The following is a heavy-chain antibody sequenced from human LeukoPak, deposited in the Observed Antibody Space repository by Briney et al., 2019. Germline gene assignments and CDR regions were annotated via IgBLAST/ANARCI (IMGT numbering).Heavy chain of an antibody. CDR2: IYHSGST. CDR3: ASLTTWVDY. CDR1: GFSISSGYY. V-gene: IGHV4-38-2*01. J-gene: IGHJ4*02. Sequence: SETLSLTCAVSGFSISSGYYWGWIRQPPGKGLEWIGSIYHSGSTYYNPSPKSRVTISVDTSKNQFSLKLSSVTAADTAVYYCASLTTWVDYWGQGTLVTVSS. D-gene: IGHD4-17*01.